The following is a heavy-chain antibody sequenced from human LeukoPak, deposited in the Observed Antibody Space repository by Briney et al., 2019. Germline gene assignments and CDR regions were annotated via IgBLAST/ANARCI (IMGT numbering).Heavy chain of an antibody. J-gene: IGHJ5*02. V-gene: IGHV2-5*01. CDR1: GFSFSTSGVG. CDR3: AHSWGYQLLLNWFDP. CDR2: IYWNDDK. D-gene: IGHD2-2*01. Sequence: SGPTLVNPTQTLTLTCTFSGFSFSTSGVGVGWIRQPPGKALEWLALIYWNDDKRYSPSLKSRLTITKDTSKNQVVLTMTNMDPVDTATYYCAHSWGYQLLLNWFDPWGQGTLVTVSS.